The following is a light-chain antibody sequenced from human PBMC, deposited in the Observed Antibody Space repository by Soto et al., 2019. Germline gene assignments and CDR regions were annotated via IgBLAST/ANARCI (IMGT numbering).Light chain of an antibody. V-gene: IGKV1-9*01. CDR3: QQLNSYTRT. Sequence: DIQLTQSPSFLSASVGDRVTITCRASQGISSYLAWYQQKPGKAPKLLIYAASTLQSVVPSRFSGSGSGTEFTLTISSLQPEDFATYYCQQLNSYTRTFGQGTKVEIK. J-gene: IGKJ1*01. CDR1: QGISSY. CDR2: AAS.